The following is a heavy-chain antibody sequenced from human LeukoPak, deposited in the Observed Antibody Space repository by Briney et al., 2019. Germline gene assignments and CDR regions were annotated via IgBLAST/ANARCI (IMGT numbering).Heavy chain of an antibody. CDR2: ISGSGGST. D-gene: IGHD2-21*02. V-gene: IGHV3-23*01. CDR3: AKAPPSVVTAISLPLDY. Sequence: GGSLRLSCAASGFTFSSYAMSWVRQAPGKGLEWVSAISGSGGSTYYADSVKGRFTISRDNSKNTLYLQMNSLRAEDTAVYYCAKAPPSVVTAISLPLDYWGQGTLVTVSS. CDR1: GFTFSSYA. J-gene: IGHJ4*02.